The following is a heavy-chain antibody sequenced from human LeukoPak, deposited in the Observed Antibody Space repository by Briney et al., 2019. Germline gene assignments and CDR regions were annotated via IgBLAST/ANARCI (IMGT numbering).Heavy chain of an antibody. CDR3: ARAHSYSGYAEADY. J-gene: IGHJ4*02. CDR1: GDSMSPYY. D-gene: IGHD5-12*01. CDR2: IYYSGST. V-gene: IGHV4-59*01. Sequence: SETLSLTCTVSGDSMSPYYWSWIRQPPGKGLEWMGYIYYSGSTKYNPYNPSLKSRVTISIDTSKKEFSLKLRSMTAADTAVYYCARAHSYSGYAEADYWGQGTLVTVSS.